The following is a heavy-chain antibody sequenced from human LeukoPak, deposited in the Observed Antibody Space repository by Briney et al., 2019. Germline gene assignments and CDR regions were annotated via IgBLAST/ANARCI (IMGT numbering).Heavy chain of an antibody. D-gene: IGHD1-26*01. CDR3: ARGKSRERSSPFDP. Sequence: SGTLSLTCAVSGGSISSSNWWSWVRQPPGKGLEWIGEIYHSGSTNYNPSLKSRVTISVDTSKNQFSLKLSSVTAADTAVYYCARGKSRERSSPFDPWGQGTLVTVSS. J-gene: IGHJ5*02. CDR2: IYHSGST. V-gene: IGHV4-4*02. CDR1: GGSISSSNW.